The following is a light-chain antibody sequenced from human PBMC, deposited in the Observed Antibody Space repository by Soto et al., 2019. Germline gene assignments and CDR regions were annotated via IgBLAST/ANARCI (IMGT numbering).Light chain of an antibody. V-gene: IGKV3-20*01. CDR1: QSVSNSY. CDR2: GAS. Sequence: EIVLTQSPGTLSLSPGERATLSCRASQSVSNSYLAWYQQKPGRAPRLLIYGASSRATGIPDRFSGSGSGTDFTLTISRLEPEDFAVYYCQQYGSSPYTFGQGTKLEIK. J-gene: IGKJ2*01. CDR3: QQYGSSPYT.